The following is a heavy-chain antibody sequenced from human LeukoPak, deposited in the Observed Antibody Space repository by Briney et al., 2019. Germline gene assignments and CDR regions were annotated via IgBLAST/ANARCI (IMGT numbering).Heavy chain of an antibody. CDR3: ARDQSWLPDY. CDR1: GFTFSSYE. J-gene: IGHJ4*02. CDR2: ISSSGSRT. V-gene: IGHV3-48*03. D-gene: IGHD5-12*01. Sequence: GGSLRLSCAASGFTFSSYEMNWVRQAPGKGLEWVSYISSSGSRTHYADSVKGRFTISRDNAKNSLYLQMTSLRAEDTAVYYCARDQSWLPDYWGQGTLVTVSS.